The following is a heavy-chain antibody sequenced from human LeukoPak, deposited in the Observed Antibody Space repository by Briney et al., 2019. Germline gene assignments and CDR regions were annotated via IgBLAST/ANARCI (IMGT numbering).Heavy chain of an antibody. CDR2: IRYDGSNE. CDR1: GFTFSSYG. V-gene: IGHV3-30*02. J-gene: IGHJ4*02. CDR3: ANLARPLDY. Sequence: GGSLRLSCVASGFTFSSYGMHWVRQAPGKGLEWVAFIRYDGSNEYVDSVKGRFTISRDNSKNTLYLQMNSLKPEDTAVYYCANLARPLDYWGQGALVTVSS. D-gene: IGHD6-6*01.